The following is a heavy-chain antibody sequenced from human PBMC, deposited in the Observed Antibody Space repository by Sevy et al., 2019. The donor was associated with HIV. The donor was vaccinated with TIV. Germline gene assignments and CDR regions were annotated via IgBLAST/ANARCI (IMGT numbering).Heavy chain of an antibody. D-gene: IGHD3-22*01. J-gene: IGHJ4*02. V-gene: IGHV3-23*01. CDR2: ITGSGGTP. CDR1: RFTVSTYA. CDR3: AKEAPGYNYDTSGSFDY. Sequence: GGSLRLSCAASRFTVSTYAMSWVRQAPGKGLEWVSAITGSGGTPYYVDSVRGRFTISRDNSKSTLFLQMNSLTAEDTAVYYCAKEAPGYNYDTSGSFDYWGQGILVTVSS.